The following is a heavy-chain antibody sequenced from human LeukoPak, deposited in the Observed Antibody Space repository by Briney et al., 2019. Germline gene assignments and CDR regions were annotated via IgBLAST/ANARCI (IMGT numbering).Heavy chain of an antibody. D-gene: IGHD3-22*01. J-gene: IGHJ4*02. Sequence: ASVKVSCKVSGYTLTELSMHWVRQAPGKGLEWMGGFDPEDGETIYAQKLQVRVTMTEHTSTDTAYMELSSLRSEDTAVYYCATPIRDYDSSGYYSFDYWGQGTLVTVSS. CDR1: GYTLTELS. CDR3: ATPIRDYDSSGYYSFDY. CDR2: FDPEDGET. V-gene: IGHV1-24*01.